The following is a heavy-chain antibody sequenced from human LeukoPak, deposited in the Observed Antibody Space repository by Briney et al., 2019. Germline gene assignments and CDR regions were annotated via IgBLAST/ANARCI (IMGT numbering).Heavy chain of an antibody. D-gene: IGHD3-22*01. CDR3: TTYYDSGPSKD. CDR2: INKNGGDQ. V-gene: IGHV3-7*05. Sequence: GGSLRLSCAASGFSFSSFWMTWVRQAPGKGLEWVANINKNGGDQYYGDSVKGRFTISRDNTKNSLYLQMNSLRAEDTAMYYCTTYYDSGPSKDWGQGTPVTVSS. CDR1: GFSFSSFW. J-gene: IGHJ4*02.